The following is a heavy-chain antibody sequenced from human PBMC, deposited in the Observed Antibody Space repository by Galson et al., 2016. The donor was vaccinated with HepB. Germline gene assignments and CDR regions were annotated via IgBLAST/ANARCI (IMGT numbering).Heavy chain of an antibody. D-gene: IGHD3-9*01. CDR3: ARAPTVSRRTYYDILTGYRSLNH. V-gene: IGHV3-23*01. Sequence: SLRLSCAASGFTLSSYALSWVRQAPGKGLDWVSGIDATGGSAYYADSVVGRFIISRDNSKDRVLLQMNSLRAEDTAVYYCARAPTVSRRTYYDILTGYRSLNHWGQGALVTVSS. CDR2: IDATGGSA. J-gene: IGHJ5*02. CDR1: GFTLSSYA.